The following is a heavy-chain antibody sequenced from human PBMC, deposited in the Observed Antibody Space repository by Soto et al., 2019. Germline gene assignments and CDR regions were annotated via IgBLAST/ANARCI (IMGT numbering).Heavy chain of an antibody. CDR1: GFTFSSYG. J-gene: IGHJ6*02. Sequence: PGGSLRLSCAASGFTFSSYGMHWVRQAPGKGLEWVAVISYDGSNKYYADSVKGRFTISRDNSKNTLYLQMNSLRAEDTAVYYCAKDRGYYYDSSGYYQPINYYYYGMDVWGQGTTVTVSS. CDR2: ISYDGSNK. D-gene: IGHD3-22*01. CDR3: AKDRGYYYDSSGYYQPINYYYYGMDV. V-gene: IGHV3-30*18.